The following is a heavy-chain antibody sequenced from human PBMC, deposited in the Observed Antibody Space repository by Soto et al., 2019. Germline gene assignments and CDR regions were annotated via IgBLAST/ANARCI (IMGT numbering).Heavy chain of an antibody. CDR3: AKGSRELWLPYDY. CDR2: ISWNSGSI. J-gene: IGHJ4*02. CDR1: GFTFDDYA. Sequence: SLRLSCAASGFTFDDYAMHWVRQAPGKGLEWVSGISWNSGSIGYADSVKGRFTISRDNAKNSLYLQMNSLRAEDTALYYCAKGSRELWLPYDYWGQGTLVTVSS. V-gene: IGHV3-9*01. D-gene: IGHD5-18*01.